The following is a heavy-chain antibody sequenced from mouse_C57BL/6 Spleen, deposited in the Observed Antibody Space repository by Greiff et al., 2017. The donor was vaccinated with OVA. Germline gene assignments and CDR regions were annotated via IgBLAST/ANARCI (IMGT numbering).Heavy chain of an antibody. CDR3: ARRGYYYALDY. V-gene: IGHV1-26*01. CDR1: GYTFTDYY. CDR2: INPNNGGT. Sequence: EVQLQQSGPELVKPGASVKISCKASGYTFTDYYMNWVKQSHGKSLEWIGDINPNNGGTSYNQKFKGKATLTVDKSSSTAYMELRSLTSEDSAVYYRARRGYYYALDYWGQGTSLTVSS. D-gene: IGHD1-1*01. J-gene: IGHJ2*02.